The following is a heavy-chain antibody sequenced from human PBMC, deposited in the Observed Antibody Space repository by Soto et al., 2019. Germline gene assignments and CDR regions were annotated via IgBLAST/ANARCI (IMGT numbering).Heavy chain of an antibody. V-gene: IGHV3-48*03. J-gene: IGHJ4*02. Sequence: PGGSLRLSCAASGFTFSTYEMNWVRQAPGKGLEWVSYISSAATTIYYADSVQGRFTISRDNAKNLLYLEMNSLRAEDTAVYCCARESEDLTSNFDYWGQGTLVTVSS. CDR3: ARESEDLTSNFDY. CDR1: GFTFSTYE. CDR2: ISSAATTI.